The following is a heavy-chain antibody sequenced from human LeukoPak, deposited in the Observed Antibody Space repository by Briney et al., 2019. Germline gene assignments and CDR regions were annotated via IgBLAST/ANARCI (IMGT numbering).Heavy chain of an antibody. V-gene: IGHV3-7*03. CDR1: GLTFSNYW. J-gene: IGHJ4*02. CDR2: IKQDGSEK. Sequence: GSLRLSCAASGLTFSNYWMDWVRQAPGKGLEWVANIKQDGSEKNYVDSVKGRFIISRDNAKNSLYLQMNTLRADDTAVCYCARDGFGTGSNWGQGTLVTVSS. D-gene: IGHD3-16*01. CDR3: ARDGFGTGSN.